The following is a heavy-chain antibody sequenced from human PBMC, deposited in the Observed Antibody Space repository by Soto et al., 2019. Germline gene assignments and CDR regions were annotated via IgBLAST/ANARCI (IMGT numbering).Heavy chain of an antibody. Sequence: SGGSLRLSCAASAFTFSMSWVRQAPGKGLEWVSTIRVGDGTTYYADSVKGRLIISRDSSRRTLYLQMSSLRAKDTAMYYCATGGSSSRIGDLGYWGQGTLVTVSS. CDR1: AFTFS. CDR2: IRVGDGTT. D-gene: IGHD6-6*01. J-gene: IGHJ4*02. CDR3: ATGGSSSRIGDLGY. V-gene: IGHV3-23*01.